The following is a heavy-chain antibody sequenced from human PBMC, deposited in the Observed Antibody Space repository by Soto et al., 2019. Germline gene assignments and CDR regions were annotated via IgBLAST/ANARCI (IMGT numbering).Heavy chain of an antibody. CDR3: ARGPDCGGDCYSSNLDS. CDR2: IYHSGST. Sequence: QLQLQESGSGLVKPSQTLSLTCAVSGGSISSGGYSWSWIRQPPGKGLEWIGYIYHSGSTYYNPSLKRRVTISLDRSKNQFSLKLSSVTAADTAVYYCARGPDCGGDCYSSNLDSWGQRTRVTVSS. V-gene: IGHV4-30-2*01. J-gene: IGHJ4*02. D-gene: IGHD2-21*02. CDR1: GGSISSGGYS.